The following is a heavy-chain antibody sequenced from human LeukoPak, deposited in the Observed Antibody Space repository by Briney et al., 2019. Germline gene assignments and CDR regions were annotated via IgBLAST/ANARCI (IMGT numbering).Heavy chain of an antibody. CDR1: GYTTTELS. V-gene: IGHV1-24*01. J-gene: IGHJ3*02. CDR2: FDPEDGET. Sequence: ASVKVSCTVCGYTTTELSMHWVRQAPGKGLEWMGGFDPEDGETIYAQKFQGRVTMTEDTSTDTAYMELSSLRSEDTAVYYCATAPPQHFDAFDIWGQGTMVTVSS. CDR3: ATAPPQHFDAFDI.